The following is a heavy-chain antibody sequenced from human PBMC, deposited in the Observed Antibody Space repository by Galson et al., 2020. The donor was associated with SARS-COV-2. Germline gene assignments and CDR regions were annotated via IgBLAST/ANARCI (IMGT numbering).Heavy chain of an antibody. D-gene: IGHD5-18*01. J-gene: IGHJ4*02. CDR3: VRDDGTAPYDS. V-gene: IGHV3-53*05. Sequence: METGGSLRLSCAASGFSVSNKYMSWVRQAPGKGLEWVSVIYDIGSTNYADSVWGRFTISRDTSKNMVYLQMNSLRAEDTAVYYCVRDDGTAPYDSWGQGTLVTVSS. CDR2: IYDIGST. CDR1: GFSVSNKY.